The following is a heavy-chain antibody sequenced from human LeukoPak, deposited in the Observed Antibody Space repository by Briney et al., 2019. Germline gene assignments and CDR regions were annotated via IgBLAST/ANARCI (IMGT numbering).Heavy chain of an antibody. D-gene: IGHD7-27*01. CDR3: ARDGIGGDPMMRTGGAFDI. CDR1: GFTFSSYG. J-gene: IGHJ3*02. CDR2: IWYDGSNK. V-gene: IGHV3-33*01. Sequence: GGSLRLSCAASGFTFSSYGMHWVRQAPGKGLEWVAVIWYDGSNKYYADSVKGRFTISRDNSKNTLYLQMNSLRAEDTAVYYCARDGIGGDPMMRTGGAFDIWGQGTMVTVSS.